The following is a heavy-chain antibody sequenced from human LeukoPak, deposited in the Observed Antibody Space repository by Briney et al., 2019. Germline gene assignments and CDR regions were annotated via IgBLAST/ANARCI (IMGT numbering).Heavy chain of an antibody. V-gene: IGHV3-7*04. CDR2: IEPDGSEK. CDR1: GFTFSSYW. J-gene: IGHJ4*02. Sequence: GGSLRLSCAASGFTFSSYWMSWVRQAPGKGLEWVANIEPDGSEKYYVDSVKGRFTISRDNAKTSLYLQMNGLRAGDTAVYFCARGGRFRTFDYWGQGTLVTVSS. CDR3: ARGGRFRTFDY. D-gene: IGHD2-15*01.